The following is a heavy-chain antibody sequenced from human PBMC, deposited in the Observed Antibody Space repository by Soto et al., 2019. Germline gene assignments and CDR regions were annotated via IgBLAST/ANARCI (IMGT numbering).Heavy chain of an antibody. CDR1: GFTFSSYA. CDR2: ISGSGGST. V-gene: IGHV3-23*01. J-gene: IGHJ6*02. CDR3: AKDRRFGMDV. Sequence: EVPLLESGGGLVQPGGSLRLSCAASGFTFSSYAMSWVRQAPGKGLEWVSGISGSGGSTYYADSVKGRFTISRDNSKNTLYLQMNSLRGEDTAVYYCAKDRRFGMDVWGQGTTVTVSS.